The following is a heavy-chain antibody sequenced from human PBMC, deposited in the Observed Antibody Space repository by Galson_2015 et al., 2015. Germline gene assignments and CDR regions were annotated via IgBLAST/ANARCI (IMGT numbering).Heavy chain of an antibody. CDR1: ELTFSSYY. D-gene: IGHD3-3*01. V-gene: IGHV3-21*01. CDR3: ARQILDYDFWSDYYPTNFDY. CDR2: ISSTTTYI. Sequence: SLRLSCVASELTFSSYYMSWVRQAPGKGLEWVSSISSTTTYIYYADSVKGRFTISRDNAKNSLYLQMNSLGAEDTAVYYCARQILDYDFWSDYYPTNFDYWGQGTLVTVSS. J-gene: IGHJ4*02.